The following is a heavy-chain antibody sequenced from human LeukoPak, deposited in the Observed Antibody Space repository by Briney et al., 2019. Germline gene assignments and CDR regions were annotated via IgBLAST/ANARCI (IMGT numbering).Heavy chain of an antibody. J-gene: IGHJ6*02. D-gene: IGHD2-2*01. CDR2: IYYSGST. V-gene: IGHV4-59*01. CDR1: GGSFSGYY. CDR3: ARDIVVVPAAPEGYYYYYGMDV. Sequence: SETLSLTCAVYGGSFSGYYWSWIRQPPGKGLEWIGYIYYSGSTNYNPSLKSRVTISVDTSKNQFSLKLSSVTAADTAVYYCARDIVVVPAAPEGYYYYYGMDVWGQGTTVTVSS.